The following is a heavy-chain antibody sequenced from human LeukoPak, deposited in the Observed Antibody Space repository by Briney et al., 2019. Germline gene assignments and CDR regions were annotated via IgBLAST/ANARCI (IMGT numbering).Heavy chain of an antibody. V-gene: IGHV4-59*01. CDR2: IYYSGSI. D-gene: IGHD3-22*01. CDR3: ARENPSGYYNRPIDY. J-gene: IGHJ4*02. Sequence: SETLSLTCAVYGGSFSGYYWSWIRQPPGKGLEWIGDIYYSGSIKYNPSLKSRVTMSVDTSKNQFSLKLSSVTAADTAIYYCARENPSGYYNRPIDYGGQGTLVTVSS. CDR1: GGSFSGYY.